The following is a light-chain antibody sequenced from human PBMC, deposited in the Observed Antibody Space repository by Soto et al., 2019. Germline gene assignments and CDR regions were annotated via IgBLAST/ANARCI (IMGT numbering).Light chain of an antibody. Sequence: QSALTQPRSVSGSPGQSVTISCTGTSSDVGDYNYVSWYQQYPGKAPKLVIYDVSKRPSGVPDRFSGSKSGNTASLTISGLQAEDEAEYSCCSFAGSYTFGVFGGGTKLTVL. CDR2: DVS. CDR3: CSFAGSYTFGV. CDR1: SSDVGDYNY. V-gene: IGLV2-11*01. J-gene: IGLJ3*02.